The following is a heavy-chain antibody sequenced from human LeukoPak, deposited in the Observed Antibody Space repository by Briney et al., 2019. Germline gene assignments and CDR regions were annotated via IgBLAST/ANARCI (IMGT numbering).Heavy chain of an antibody. J-gene: IGHJ4*02. CDR2: INPNSGFT. D-gene: IGHD2-2*01. CDR1: GYPFTGYY. CDR3: ARLADCSSSSCRSFDY. V-gene: IGHV1-2*02. Sequence: ASVKVSCKASGYPFTGYYLHWVRQAPGQGLEWMGWINPNSGFTNYAQKFQGRVTMTRDTSISTAYMELSRLRSDDTAVYYCARLADCSSSSCRSFDYWGQGALVTVSS.